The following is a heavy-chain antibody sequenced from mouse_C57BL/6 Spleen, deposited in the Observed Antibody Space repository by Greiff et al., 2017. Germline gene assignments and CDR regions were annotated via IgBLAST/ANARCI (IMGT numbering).Heavy chain of an antibody. CDR1: GFTFSDYG. V-gene: IGHV5-17*01. Sequence: EVHLVESGGGLVKPGGSLKLSCAASGFTFSDYGMHWVRQAPEKGLEWVAYISSGSSTIYYADTVKGRFTISRDNAKNTLFLQMTSLRSEDTAMYYCARQGYGSSYWYFDVWGTGTTVTVSS. CDR2: ISSGSSTI. CDR3: ARQGYGSSYWYFDV. D-gene: IGHD1-1*01. J-gene: IGHJ1*03.